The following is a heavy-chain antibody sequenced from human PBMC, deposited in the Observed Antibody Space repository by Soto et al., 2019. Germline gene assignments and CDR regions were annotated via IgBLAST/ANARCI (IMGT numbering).Heavy chain of an antibody. V-gene: IGHV1-18*01. CDR1: GYTXNSYG. Sequence: SXKVSFTASGYTXNSYGIRLVRQAPGQGLEWMGRISAYNGNTNYAQKLQGRVTMTTYTSTITAYMELRSLRSDETAVYYCARAPKRVDFWSGYYGGWFDPWGQGTLLTSPQ. CDR3: ARAPKRVDFWSGYYGGWFDP. CDR2: ISAYNGNT. D-gene: IGHD3-3*01. J-gene: IGHJ5*02.